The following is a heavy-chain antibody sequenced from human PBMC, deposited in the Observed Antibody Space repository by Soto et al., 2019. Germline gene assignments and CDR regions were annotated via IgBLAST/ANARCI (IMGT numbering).Heavy chain of an antibody. Sequence: GASVKVSCKASGYNISSYDIIWVRQAAGQGLEWMGWMDPNRGHSDSVQNFRGRVTMTTNISASTAYMELSGLRSDDTGVYYCARDAYRSLWFSSHWAQGPLVTVSS. J-gene: IGHJ4*02. V-gene: IGHV1-8*01. CDR2: MDPNRGHS. CDR1: GYNISSYD. D-gene: IGHD3-10*01. CDR3: ARDAYRSLWFSSH.